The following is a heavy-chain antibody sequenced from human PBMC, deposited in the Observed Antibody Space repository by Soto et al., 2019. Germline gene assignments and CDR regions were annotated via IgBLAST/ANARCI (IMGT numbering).Heavy chain of an antibody. Sequence: GSLVLSCSASGFTVSSNYMSWVRQAPGKGLEWVSVIYSGGSTYYADSVKGRFTISRDNSKNTLYLQMNSLRAEDTAVYYCARFGDSSGYYYKERYYGMDVWGQGTKVTVYS. J-gene: IGHJ6*02. CDR2: IYSGGST. D-gene: IGHD3-22*01. CDR3: ARFGDSSGYYYKERYYGMDV. CDR1: GFTVSSNY. V-gene: IGHV3-53*01.